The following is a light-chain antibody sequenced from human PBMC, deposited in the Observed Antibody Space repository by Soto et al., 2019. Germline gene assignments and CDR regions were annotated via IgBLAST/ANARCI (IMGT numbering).Light chain of an antibody. CDR1: GSDVGVYNY. CDR2: EVS. CDR3: SSYAGSNNFVV. Sequence: QSALTQPPSASGSPGQSVTISCTGTGSDVGVYNYVSWYQQHSGKAPNLMIYEVSKRPSGVPDRLSGSKSGNTASLTVSGLQAEDEADYYGSSYAGSNNFVVFGGGTKLTVL. J-gene: IGLJ2*01. V-gene: IGLV2-8*01.